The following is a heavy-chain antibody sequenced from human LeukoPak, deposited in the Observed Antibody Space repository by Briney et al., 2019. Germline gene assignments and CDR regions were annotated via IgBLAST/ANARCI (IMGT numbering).Heavy chain of an antibody. D-gene: IGHD2-2*02. Sequence: SETLSLTCTVAGGSISSGDYYWSWIRQPPGKGLGWIGYIYYSGSTYYNPSLKSRVTISVDTSKNQFSLKLSSVTAADTAVYYCARDSSYTVNWFDPWGQGTLVTVSS. CDR3: ARDSSYTVNWFDP. CDR2: IYYSGST. J-gene: IGHJ5*02. V-gene: IGHV4-30-4*08. CDR1: GGSISSGDYY.